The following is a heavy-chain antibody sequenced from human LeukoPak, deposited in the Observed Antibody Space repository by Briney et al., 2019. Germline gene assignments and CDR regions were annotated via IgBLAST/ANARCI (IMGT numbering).Heavy chain of an antibody. CDR3: AREGYYGSGSPPSLYFDY. CDR1: GYTFTSYA. Sequence: ASVKVSCKASGYTFTSYAMHWVRQAPGQRLEWMGWINAGNGNTKYSQKFQGRVTITRDTSASTAYMELSSLRSEDTAVYYCAREGYYGSGSPPSLYFDYWGQGTLVTVSS. CDR2: INAGNGNT. D-gene: IGHD3-10*01. J-gene: IGHJ4*02. V-gene: IGHV1-3*01.